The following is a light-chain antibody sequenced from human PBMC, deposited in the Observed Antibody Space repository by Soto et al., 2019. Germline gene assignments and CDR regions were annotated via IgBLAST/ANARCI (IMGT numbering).Light chain of an antibody. CDR3: QQYNDWPPLT. J-gene: IGKJ4*01. CDR2: GTS. CDR1: QSVNIN. Sequence: EIVMTQSPATLSVSPWERATLSCRASQSVNINLAWYQQKPGQAPRLLIYGTSTRATGVPARFSGSGSGTEFTLTISNLQSEDFAVYYCQQYNDWPPLTFGGGTKVDNK. V-gene: IGKV3-15*01.